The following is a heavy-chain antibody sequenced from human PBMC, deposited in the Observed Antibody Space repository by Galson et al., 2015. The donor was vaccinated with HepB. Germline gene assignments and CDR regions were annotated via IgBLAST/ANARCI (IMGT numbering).Heavy chain of an antibody. J-gene: IGHJ3*02. CDR1: GGSISSSNW. CDR3: ARTYYYDTSGYYLHAFDI. D-gene: IGHD3-22*01. CDR2: IYHSGST. Sequence: LSLTCAVSGGSISSSNWWSWVRQPPGKGLEWIGEIYHSGSTNYNPSLKSRVTISVDKSKNQFSLKLSSVTAADTAVYYCARTYYYDTSGYYLHAFDIWGQGTMVTVSS. V-gene: IGHV4-4*02.